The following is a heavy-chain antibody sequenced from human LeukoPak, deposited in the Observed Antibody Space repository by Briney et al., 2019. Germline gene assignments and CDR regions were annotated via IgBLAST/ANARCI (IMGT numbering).Heavy chain of an antibody. CDR1: GYSFTSYW. V-gene: IGHV5-51*01. CDR2: IYPGDSDT. D-gene: IGHD2-15*01. J-gene: IGHJ4*02. CDR3: ARRGYCSGGSCYKGYYFDY. Sequence: GESLKISCKGSGYSFTSYWIGWVRQMPGKGLEWMGIIYPGDSDTRYSPSFQGQVTISSDKSIRTAYLQWSSLKASDTAMYYCARRGYCSGGSCYKGYYFDYWVQGTLVTVSS.